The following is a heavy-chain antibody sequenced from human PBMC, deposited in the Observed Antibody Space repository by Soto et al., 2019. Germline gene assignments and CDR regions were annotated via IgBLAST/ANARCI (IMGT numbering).Heavy chain of an antibody. D-gene: IGHD3-10*01. CDR1: GFTVSSNY. V-gene: IGHV3-66*01. CDR2: ISSGGST. J-gene: IGHJ4*02. CDR3: ARGLFSGSGSYSNVGPPVGY. Sequence: EVQLVESGGGLVQPGGSLRLSCAASGFTVSSNYMSWVRQAPGKGLEWVSVISSGGSTYYADSVKGRFTISRDNSNITLYLQMSSLRAEDTAVYYCARGLFSGSGSYSNVGPPVGYWGQGTLVTVSS.